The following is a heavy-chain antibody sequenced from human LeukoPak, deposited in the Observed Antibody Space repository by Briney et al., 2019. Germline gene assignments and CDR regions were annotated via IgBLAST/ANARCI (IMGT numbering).Heavy chain of an antibody. J-gene: IGHJ4*02. CDR3: TRHATSGYDY. CDR1: GFTFSGSA. Sequence: GGSLRLSCAASGFTFSGSAMHWVRQASGKGPEWVGRIRSKANSYATAYAASVKGRFTISRDDSKNTAYLQMNSLKTEDTAVYYCTRHATSGYDYWGQGTLVTVSS. V-gene: IGHV3-73*01. D-gene: IGHD3-22*01. CDR2: IRSKANSYAT.